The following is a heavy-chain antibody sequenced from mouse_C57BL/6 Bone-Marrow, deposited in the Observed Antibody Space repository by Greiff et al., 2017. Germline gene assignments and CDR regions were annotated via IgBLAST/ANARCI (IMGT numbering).Heavy chain of an antibody. CDR3: GTYYSDVFAY. Sequence: QVQLKQSGAELARPGASVKLSCKASGYTFTSYGISWVKQRTGQGLEWIGEIYPRSGNTYYNEKFKGKATLTADKSSSTAYMELRSLTSEDSAVYFCGTYYSDVFAYWGQGTTLTVSS. J-gene: IGHJ2*01. CDR2: IYPRSGNT. D-gene: IGHD2-12*01. CDR1: GYTFTSYG. V-gene: IGHV1-81*01.